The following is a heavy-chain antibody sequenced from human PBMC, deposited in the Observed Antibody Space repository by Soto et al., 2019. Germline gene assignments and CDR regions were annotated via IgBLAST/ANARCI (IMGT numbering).Heavy chain of an antibody. D-gene: IGHD4-17*01. Sequence: GGTLRLSCAASGFTFTNAWMSWVRQAPGKGLEWVGRIKSKTDGGTTDYAAPVKVRFTISRDDSKNTLYLQMNSLKTEDTAVYYCTTARGTYGAEYFQHWGQGTLVTVSS. CDR3: TTARGTYGAEYFQH. J-gene: IGHJ1*01. CDR2: IKSKTDGGTT. CDR1: GFTFTNAW. V-gene: IGHV3-15*01.